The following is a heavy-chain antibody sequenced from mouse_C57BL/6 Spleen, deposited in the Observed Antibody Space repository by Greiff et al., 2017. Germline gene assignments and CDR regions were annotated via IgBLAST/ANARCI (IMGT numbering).Heavy chain of an antibody. J-gene: IGHJ4*01. Sequence: VQLQQSGAELVRPGTSVKVSCKASGYAFTNYLIAWVKQRPGQGLEWIGVINPGSGGTNYNEKFKGNATLTADKASSTAYMKLSSLTSEYSAVYFCARSYSNDGDYAMDYWGQGTSVTVSS. CDR1: GYAFTNYL. CDR2: INPGSGGT. D-gene: IGHD2-12*01. CDR3: ARSYSNDGDYAMDY. V-gene: IGHV1-54*01.